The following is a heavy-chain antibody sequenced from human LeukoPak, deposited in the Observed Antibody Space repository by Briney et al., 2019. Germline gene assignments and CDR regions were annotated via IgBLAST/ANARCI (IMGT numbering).Heavy chain of an antibody. CDR2: INQDGTEK. CDR3: ARDLMYYYDSSGS. J-gene: IGHJ5*02. V-gene: IGHV3-7*01. D-gene: IGHD3-22*01. Sequence: GGSLRLSCAASGFTFTTYWMSWVRQAPGKGLEWVANINQDGTEKYYVDSVKGRFTISRDNAKNSLYLQMNSLRAEDTAVYYCARDLMYYYDSSGSWGQGTLVTVSS. CDR1: GFTFTTYW.